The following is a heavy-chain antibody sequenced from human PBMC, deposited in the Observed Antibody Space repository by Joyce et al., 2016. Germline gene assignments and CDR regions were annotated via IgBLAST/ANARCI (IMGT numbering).Heavy chain of an antibody. CDR1: GFTFSNYW. D-gene: IGHD1-26*01. Sequence: EVQLVESGGGLVQPGGSLRLSCEASGFTFSNYWMHWVRQGPGKGLVWVSRINSDGSTTNYADSVKGRFTSSRDNAKNTQYLQMNSLRDEDTAVYHCARSLYSGSQQDYWGQGTLVTVSS. CDR2: INSDGSTT. J-gene: IGHJ4*02. CDR3: ARSLYSGSQQDY. V-gene: IGHV3-74*01.